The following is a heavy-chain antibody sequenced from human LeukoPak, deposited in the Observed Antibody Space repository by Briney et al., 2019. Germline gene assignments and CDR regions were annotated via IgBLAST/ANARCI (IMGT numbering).Heavy chain of an antibody. CDR1: GFTFSSYA. CDR2: FDPEDGET. CDR3: ATNPGTVTTFYFDY. V-gene: IGHV1-24*01. Sequence: GGSLRLSCAASGFTFSSYAMHWVRQAPGKGLEWMGGFDPEDGETVYAQKFQGRVTMTEDTSTDTAYMELSSLRSEDTAVYYCATNPGTVTTFYFDYWGQGTLVTVSS. D-gene: IGHD4-17*01. J-gene: IGHJ4*02.